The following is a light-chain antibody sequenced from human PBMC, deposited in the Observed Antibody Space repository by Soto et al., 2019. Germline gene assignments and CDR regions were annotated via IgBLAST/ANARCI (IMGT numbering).Light chain of an antibody. CDR1: QSISDW. Sequence: IQMTQSPSTLSASVGDRVTIACRASQSISDWLAWYQHKPGKAPKLLIYRASTLESGVPSRFSGSGSGTEFSLTISSLQPDDFATYYCQQYNSYSRGTFGQGTKLEI. CDR3: QQYNSYSRGT. V-gene: IGKV1-5*03. J-gene: IGKJ2*01. CDR2: RAS.